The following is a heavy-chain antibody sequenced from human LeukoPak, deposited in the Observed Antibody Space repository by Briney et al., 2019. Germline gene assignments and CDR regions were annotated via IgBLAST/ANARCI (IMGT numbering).Heavy chain of an antibody. D-gene: IGHD3-22*01. CDR2: INHSGST. V-gene: IGHV4-4*02. J-gene: IGHJ3*02. Sequence: PSGTLSLACAVSGGSISSSNWWSWIRQPPGKGLEWIGEINHSGSTNYNPSLKSRVTISVDTSKNQFSLKLSSVTAADTAVYYCARRGSGYYYGAFDIWGQGTMVTVSS. CDR1: GGSISSSNW. CDR3: ARRGSGYYYGAFDI.